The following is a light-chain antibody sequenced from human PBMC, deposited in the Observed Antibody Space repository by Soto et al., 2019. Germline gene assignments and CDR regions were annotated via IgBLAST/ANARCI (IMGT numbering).Light chain of an antibody. J-gene: IGKJ4*01. CDR2: AAS. CDR1: QSVSNT. CDR3: QHYVNWPLT. V-gene: IGKV3-15*01. Sequence: IVLTQSPATVSLSPGERATLXCRASQSVSNTLARYQQKXGHTPRLFISAASIRAQGGPARFSGSGSATDFTRTINSRQSEDFAVYYGQHYVNWPLTFGGGTKVDIK.